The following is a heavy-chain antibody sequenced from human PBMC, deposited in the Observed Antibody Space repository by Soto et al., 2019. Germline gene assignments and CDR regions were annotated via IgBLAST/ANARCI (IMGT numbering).Heavy chain of an antibody. V-gene: IGHV3-33*03. CDR1: GLSFSSNG. J-gene: IGHJ4*02. CDR3: VVDTSGLLDY. Sequence: GSLSLSGAASGLSFSSNGMYWVRQAPGKGLEWVAVIWYDGNKKYYGDSVRGRFTISRDNSKNTLYLEMNSLRAEDTAVYYCVVDTSGLLDYWGQGTQVTVSS. CDR2: IWYDGNKK. D-gene: IGHD3-22*01.